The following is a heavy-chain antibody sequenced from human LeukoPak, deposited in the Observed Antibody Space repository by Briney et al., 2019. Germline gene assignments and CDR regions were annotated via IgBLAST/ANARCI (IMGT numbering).Heavy chain of an antibody. CDR2: IYPGDSDT. CDR1: GYSFTSYW. J-gene: IGHJ5*02. D-gene: IGHD3-10*01. V-gene: IGHV5-51*01. Sequence: GGSLRLSCTGSGYSFTSYWIGWVRQMPGKGLEWMGIIYPGDSDTRYSPSFQGQVTISADKSISTAYLQWSSLKASDTAMYYCASALWFGELYPNHWGQGTLVTVSS. CDR3: ASALWFGELYPNH.